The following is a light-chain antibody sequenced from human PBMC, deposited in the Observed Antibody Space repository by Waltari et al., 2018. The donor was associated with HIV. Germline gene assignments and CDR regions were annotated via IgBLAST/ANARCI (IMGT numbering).Light chain of an antibody. Sequence: SSELTQDPAVSVALGQTVRLTCQGDSLGNYFASWYQQKPGQAPVLVIYGKNHRPAGIPDRFSVSSSGTTASLIITGAQAEDEADYYCNSRDSSGVVFCGGTKLTVL. V-gene: IGLV3-19*01. CDR1: SLGNYF. J-gene: IGLJ2*01. CDR3: NSRDSSGVV. CDR2: GKN.